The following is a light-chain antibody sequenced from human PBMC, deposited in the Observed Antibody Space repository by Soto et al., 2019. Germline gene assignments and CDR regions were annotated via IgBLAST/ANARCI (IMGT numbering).Light chain of an antibody. V-gene: IGKV3-20*01. Sequence: EIVLTQSPGTLSLSPGERTTLSCRASQSVSSSYLAWYQQKPGQAPSLLIYGASRRATGIPDRFSGSGSGTDFTLTISSLEPEDFAVYYGQQYGSSITFGQGTRLEIK. CDR2: GAS. J-gene: IGKJ5*01. CDR1: QSVSSSY. CDR3: QQYGSSIT.